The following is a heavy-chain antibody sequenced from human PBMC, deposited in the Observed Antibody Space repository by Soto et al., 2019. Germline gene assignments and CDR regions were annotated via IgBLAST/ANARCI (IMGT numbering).Heavy chain of an antibody. J-gene: IGHJ4*02. CDR1: GFNFDDSA. Sequence: PGGSLRLSCVASGFNFDDSAMNWVRQVPGKGLEWVSGITWNSGHILYADSVKGRFTISRDNAKKSLYLELNSLRPEDTALYCCAKGRSSMIVVVMDYWGQGTPVTVSS. CDR3: AKGRSSMIVVVMDY. CDR2: ITWNSGHI. V-gene: IGHV3-9*01. D-gene: IGHD3-22*01.